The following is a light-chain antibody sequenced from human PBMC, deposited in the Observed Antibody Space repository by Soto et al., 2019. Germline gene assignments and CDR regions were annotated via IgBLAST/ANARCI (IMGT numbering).Light chain of an antibody. V-gene: IGKV1-5*03. J-gene: IGKJ1*01. CDR1: QTISSW. Sequence: DIQMTQAPSTLSGSGGDRVTITCLASQTISSWLAWYQQKPGKAPKLLIYKASTLKSGVPSRFSGSGSGTEFTLTISSLQPDDFATYDCQHYNSYSGAFGQGTKVQLK. CDR2: KAS. CDR3: QHYNSYSGA.